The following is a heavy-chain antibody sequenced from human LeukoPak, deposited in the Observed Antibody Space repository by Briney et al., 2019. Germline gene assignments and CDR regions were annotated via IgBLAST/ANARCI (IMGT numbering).Heavy chain of an antibody. CDR2: IYSGGST. D-gene: IGHD2-15*01. CDR3: AKVRVVAATRGCFDY. V-gene: IGHV3-53*01. CDR1: GFTVSSNY. Sequence: GGSLRLSCAASGFTVSSNYMSWVRQAPGKGLEWVSVIYSGGSTYYADSVKGRFTISRDNSKNTLYLQMNSLRAEDTAVYYCAKVRVVAATRGCFDYWGQGTLVTVSS. J-gene: IGHJ4*02.